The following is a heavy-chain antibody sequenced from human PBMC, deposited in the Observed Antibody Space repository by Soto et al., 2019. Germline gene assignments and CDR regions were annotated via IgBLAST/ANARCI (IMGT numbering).Heavy chain of an antibody. CDR2: ISSSSSTI. V-gene: IGHV3-48*01. CDR3: ASWGFYYGSGSYYKVAFDI. J-gene: IGHJ3*02. CDR1: GFTFSSYS. D-gene: IGHD3-10*01. Sequence: GGSLRLSCAASGFTFSSYSMNWVRQAPGKGLEWVSYISSSSSTIYYADSVKGRFNISRDNAKNSLYLQMNSLRAEDTAVYYCASWGFYYGSGSYYKVAFDIWGQGTMVTV.